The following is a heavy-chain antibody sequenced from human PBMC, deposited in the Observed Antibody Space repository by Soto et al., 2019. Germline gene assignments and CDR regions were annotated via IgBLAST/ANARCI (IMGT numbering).Heavy chain of an antibody. CDR1: GGSVSSGTYY. CDR3: ARSLGTVYDSLPDY. Sequence: SETLSLTCTVSGGSVSSGTYYWSWIRQPPGKGLEWIGYIYYPGSTNYNPSLKSRVTISIDTSKNQFSLKLSSVTAADTAVFYCARSLGTVYDSLPDYWGQGTLVTVS. V-gene: IGHV4-61*01. D-gene: IGHD3-22*01. J-gene: IGHJ4*01. CDR2: IYYPGST.